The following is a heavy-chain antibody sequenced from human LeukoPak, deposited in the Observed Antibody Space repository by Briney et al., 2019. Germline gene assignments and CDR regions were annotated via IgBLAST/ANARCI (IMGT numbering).Heavy chain of an antibody. CDR2: IYYSGST. J-gene: IGHJ4*02. D-gene: IGHD4-17*01. CDR3: ASAGPKSRHDYGGYGYYFDY. CDR1: GGSISSYY. V-gene: IGHV4-59*01. Sequence: SETLSLTCTVSGGSISSYYWSWIRQPPGKGLEWIGYIYYSGSTNYNPSLKSRVTISVDTSKNQFSLKLSSVTAADTAVYYCASAGPKSRHDYGGYGYYFDYWGQGTLVTVSS.